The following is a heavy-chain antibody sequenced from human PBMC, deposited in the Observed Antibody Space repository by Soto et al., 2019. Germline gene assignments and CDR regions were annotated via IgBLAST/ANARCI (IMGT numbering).Heavy chain of an antibody. V-gene: IGHV1-69*01. CDR3: ARNVTYGRSFSQYSGMDV. D-gene: IGHD3-10*01. J-gene: IGHJ6*02. CDR1: GGTFADFI. CDR2: IVPMFGTA. Sequence: QVQLVQSGAEVKEPGSSVKVSCKASGGTFADFIMNWVRQTPGQGLEWMGGIVPMFGTATYAEKFEGRVTISATGSTTTAYMELTSLRSEDTDVAYCARNVTYGRSFSQYSGMDVWGQGTTVTVS.